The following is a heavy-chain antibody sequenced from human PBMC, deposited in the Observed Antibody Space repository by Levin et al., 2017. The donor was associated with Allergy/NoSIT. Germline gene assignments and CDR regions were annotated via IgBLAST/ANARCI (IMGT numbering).Heavy chain of an antibody. Sequence: ASVKVSCKASGGTFSSYAISWVRQAPGQGLEWMGGIIPIFGTANYAQKFQGRVTITADESTSTAYMELSSLRSEDTAVYYCARDWRDSGYDYGDNWFDPWGQGTLVTVSS. CDR1: GGTFSSYA. V-gene: IGHV1-69*13. CDR2: IIPIFGTA. D-gene: IGHD5-12*01. CDR3: ARDWRDSGYDYGDNWFDP. J-gene: IGHJ5*02.